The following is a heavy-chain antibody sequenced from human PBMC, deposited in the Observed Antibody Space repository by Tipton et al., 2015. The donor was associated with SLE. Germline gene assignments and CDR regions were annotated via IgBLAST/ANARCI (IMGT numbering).Heavy chain of an antibody. D-gene: IGHD3-22*01. CDR2: IYTSGST. Sequence: TLSLTCSVSGGSINSSRSYWGWVRQPPGKGLEWIGHIYTSGSTNYNPSLKSRVTISVDTSKNQFSLKLSSVTAADTAVYYCARGTNYDSSGYYSYWGQGTLVTVSS. CDR3: ARGTNYDSSGYYSY. V-gene: IGHV4-61*09. J-gene: IGHJ4*02. CDR1: GGSINSSRSY.